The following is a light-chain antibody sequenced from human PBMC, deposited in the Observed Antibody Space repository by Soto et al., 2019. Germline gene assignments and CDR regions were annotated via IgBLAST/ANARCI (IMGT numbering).Light chain of an antibody. CDR1: SSDVGGYNY. J-gene: IGLJ2*01. V-gene: IGLV2-14*01. Sequence: QSVRTQPASVSGSPGQSITISCTGTSSDVGGYNYVSWYQQHPGKAPKLMIYDVSNRPSGVSNRFSGSKSGNTASLTSSGLQAEDEADYYCSSYTSSSTLVVFGVGTKLTVL. CDR3: SSYTSSSTLVV. CDR2: DVS.